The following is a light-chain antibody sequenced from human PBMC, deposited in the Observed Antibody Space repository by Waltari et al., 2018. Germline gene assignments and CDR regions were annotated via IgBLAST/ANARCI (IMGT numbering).Light chain of an antibody. CDR3: HQHYTTPWT. V-gene: IGKV4-1*01. Sequence: DIVMTQSPDSLAVSLGERATINCKSSQTVLYRDNNKNYLTWYQQKPGQTPKLLFSWASNRESGVPDRLSASGSGTDFTLTISSLQAEDVAVYYCHQHYTTPWTFGQGTKVEIK. CDR1: QTVLYRDNNKNY. J-gene: IGKJ1*01. CDR2: WAS.